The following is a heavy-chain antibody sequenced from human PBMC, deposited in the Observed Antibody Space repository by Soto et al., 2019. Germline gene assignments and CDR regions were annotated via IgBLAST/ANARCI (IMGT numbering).Heavy chain of an antibody. Sequence: PETLSLTCTVSGGSISSYYWSWIRQPPGKGLEWIGYIYYSGSTNYNPSLKSRVTISVDTSKNQFSLKLSSVTAADTAVYYCARDNMGALGNWFDPWGQGTLVTVSS. D-gene: IGHD3-16*01. CDR1: GGSISSYY. J-gene: IGHJ5*02. CDR3: ARDNMGALGNWFDP. CDR2: IYYSGST. V-gene: IGHV4-59*01.